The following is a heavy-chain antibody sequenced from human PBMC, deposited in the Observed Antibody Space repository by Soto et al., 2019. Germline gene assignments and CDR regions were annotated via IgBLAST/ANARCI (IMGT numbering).Heavy chain of an antibody. CDR1: GGTFSIYA. CDR2: IIPIFGTA. Sequence: QVQLVQSGAEVKKPGTSLKVSWKASGGTFSIYAISWVRQAPGQGLEWMGGIIPIFGTANYAQKFQGRVTITADESTSTAYMELSSLRSEDTAVYYSARAEVRATCGNQGCFDYWGQGTLVTVSS. J-gene: IGHJ4*02. CDR3: ARAEVRATCGNQGCFDY. D-gene: IGHD1-26*01. V-gene: IGHV1-69*01.